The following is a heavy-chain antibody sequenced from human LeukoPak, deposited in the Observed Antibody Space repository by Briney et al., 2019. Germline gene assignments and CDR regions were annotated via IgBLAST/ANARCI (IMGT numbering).Heavy chain of an antibody. CDR1: GFTFSTNW. CDR3: VRGVGTN. D-gene: IGHD2-2*01. CDR2: INTDGSIT. V-gene: IGHV3-74*01. J-gene: IGHJ4*02. Sequence: GGSLRLSCAASGFTFSTNWMHWVRQGPGKGRVWVSRINTDGSITSYADSVKGRFTISRDNAKNTLYLQMNSLRAEDTAVYYCVRGVGTNWGQGTLVTVSS.